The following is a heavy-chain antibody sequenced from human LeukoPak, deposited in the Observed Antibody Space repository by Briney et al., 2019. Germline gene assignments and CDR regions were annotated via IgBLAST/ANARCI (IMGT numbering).Heavy chain of an antibody. D-gene: IGHD6-13*01. V-gene: IGHV1-69*04. CDR2: IIPILNIA. CDR3: ARESLSGGIAAAGPFDY. Sequence: SVKVSCKASGGTFNRHAFSWVRQAPGQGLEWMGRIIPILNIANSAQKFQDRVTITADKSTSTAYMELSSLRSEDTAVYYCARESLSGGIAAAGPFDYWGQGTLVTVSS. J-gene: IGHJ4*02. CDR1: GGTFNRHA.